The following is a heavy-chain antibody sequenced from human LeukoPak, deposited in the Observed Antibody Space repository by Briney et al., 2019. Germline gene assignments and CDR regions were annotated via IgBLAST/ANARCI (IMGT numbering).Heavy chain of an antibody. D-gene: IGHD2-2*01. J-gene: IGHJ4*02. V-gene: IGHV3-7*01. CDR2: IKQDGSEH. CDR3: ASTNSLDY. CDR1: GFSFTSYW. Sequence: GGSLRPSSAASGFSFTSYWMSWVRQAPGKGLEWVANIKQDGSEHNYMVSVKGRFTISRDNTKNSLYLQMNSLRAEDTAVYYCASTNSLDYWGQGNVLRVSS.